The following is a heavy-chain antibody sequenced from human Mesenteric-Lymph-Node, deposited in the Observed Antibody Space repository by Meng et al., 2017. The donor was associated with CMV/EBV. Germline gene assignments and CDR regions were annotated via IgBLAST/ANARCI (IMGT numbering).Heavy chain of an antibody. CDR1: GFIFSSFA. CDR2: IGGSRGST. V-gene: IGHV3-23*01. Sequence: GESLKISCAASGFIFSSFAVTWVRQAPGKGLEWISTIGGSRGSTYYADSAKGRFTISRDNSKNMLYLQMNSLSVEDTAVYYCGKDRGMAVAGPGVVDYWGQGTLVTVSS. J-gene: IGHJ4*02. D-gene: IGHD6-19*01. CDR3: GKDRGMAVAGPGVVDY.